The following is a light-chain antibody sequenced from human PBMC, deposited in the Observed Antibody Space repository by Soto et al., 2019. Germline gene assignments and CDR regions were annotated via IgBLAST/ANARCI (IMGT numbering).Light chain of an antibody. CDR1: QGIRND. CDR2: AAS. J-gene: IGKJ1*01. Sequence: AIQMTQSPSSLSASVGDRVTITCRASQGIRNDLGWYQQRPGKAPKLLIYAASSLPSGVPSRFSGSGSGTDFTLTISSLQPEDFATYYCLQDYNYPRTFGQGTKVEIK. V-gene: IGKV1-6*01. CDR3: LQDYNYPRT.